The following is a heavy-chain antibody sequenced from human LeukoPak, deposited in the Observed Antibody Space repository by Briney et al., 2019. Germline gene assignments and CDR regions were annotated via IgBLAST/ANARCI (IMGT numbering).Heavy chain of an antibody. V-gene: IGHV3-30-3*01. D-gene: IGHD5-24*01. CDR1: GFTFSSYA. J-gene: IGHJ1*01. CDR2: ISYDGSNK. Sequence: GRSLRLSCAASGFTFSSYAMHWVRQAPGKGLEWVAVISYDGSNKYYADSVKGRFTISRDNSKNTLYLQMNSLRAEDTAVYYCAKAPPMAPAPAWDMYQYWGQGTLVTVSS. CDR3: AKAPPMAPAPAWDMYQY.